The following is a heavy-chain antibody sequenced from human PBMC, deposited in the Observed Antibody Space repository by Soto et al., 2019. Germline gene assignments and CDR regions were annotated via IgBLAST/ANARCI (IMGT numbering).Heavy chain of an antibody. J-gene: IGHJ1*01. CDR3: AKDGVDSSSSPEYFQH. CDR1: GFTFSSYA. Sequence: GGSLRLSCAASGFTFSSYAMSWVRQAPGKGLEWVSAISGSGGSTYYADSVKGRFTISRDNSKNTLYLQMNSLRAEDTAVYYCAKDGVDSSSSPEYFQHWGQGTLVTVSS. V-gene: IGHV3-23*01. CDR2: ISGSGGST. D-gene: IGHD6-6*01.